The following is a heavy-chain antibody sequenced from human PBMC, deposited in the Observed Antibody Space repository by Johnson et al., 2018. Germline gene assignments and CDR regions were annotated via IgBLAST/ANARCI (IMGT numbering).Heavy chain of an antibody. J-gene: IGHJ3*02. CDR1: GFTFSSYD. CDR2: MGSAGDT. V-gene: IGHV3-13*01. Sequence: EVQLVESGGGWVQPGGSLRLSCAASGFTFSSYDMHWVRQDTGKGLEWVSGMGSAGDTYYPGSVKGRFTIYRENAKNSLYLQMNSLRAGDTAGYYCARERYYGSGISAFDIWDQGTMVTVSS. CDR3: ARERYYGSGISAFDI. D-gene: IGHD3-10*01.